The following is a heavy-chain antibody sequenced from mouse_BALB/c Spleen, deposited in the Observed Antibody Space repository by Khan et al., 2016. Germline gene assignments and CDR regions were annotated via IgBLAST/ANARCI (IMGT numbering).Heavy chain of an antibody. CDR3: ARQDGNPHYAMDY. J-gene: IGHJ4*01. CDR2: FYPLSGSI. D-gene: IGHD2-1*01. Sequence: QVQLQQSGAGLVKPGTSVKLSCKASGYTFNEYIIHWVKQRSGLGLEWIGWFYPLSGSIKYDEKFKDKATLTADKSSSTVYMELSRLTSEDSAVYFCARQDGNPHYAMDYWGQGTSVTVSS. V-gene: IGHV1-62-2*01. CDR1: GYTFNEYI.